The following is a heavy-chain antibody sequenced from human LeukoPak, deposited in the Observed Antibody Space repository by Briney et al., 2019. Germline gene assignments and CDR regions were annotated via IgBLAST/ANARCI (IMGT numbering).Heavy chain of an antibody. Sequence: SETLSLTCTVSGGSISSYYWRWIRQPAGKGLEWIGRIYTSGSTNYNPSLKSRVTISVDKSKNQFSLKLSSVTAADTAVYYCARDGHSSGWFDAFDIWGQGTMVTVSS. CDR3: ARDGHSSGWFDAFDI. CDR2: IYTSGST. V-gene: IGHV4-4*07. J-gene: IGHJ3*02. D-gene: IGHD6-19*01. CDR1: GGSISSYY.